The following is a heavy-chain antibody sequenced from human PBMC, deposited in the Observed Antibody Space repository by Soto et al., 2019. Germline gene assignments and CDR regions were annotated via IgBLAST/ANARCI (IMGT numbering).Heavy chain of an antibody. CDR3: ARGSPNIAARPGWFDP. Sequence: QVQLQQWGAGLLKPSETLSLTCAVYGGSFSGYYWSWIRQPPGKGLEWIGEINHSGSTNYNPSLKSRATISVDTSKNQFSLKLSSVTAADTAVYYCARGSPNIAARPGWFDPWGQGTLVTVSS. D-gene: IGHD6-6*01. CDR2: INHSGST. V-gene: IGHV4-34*01. J-gene: IGHJ5*02. CDR1: GGSFSGYY.